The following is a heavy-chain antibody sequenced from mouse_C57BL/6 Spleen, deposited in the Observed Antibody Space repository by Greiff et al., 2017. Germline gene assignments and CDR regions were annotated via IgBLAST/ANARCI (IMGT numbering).Heavy chain of an antibody. CDR1: GYSIPSDY. CDR2: ISYSGST. D-gene: IGHD4-1*01. CDR3: ARGELSFGY. Sequence: EVKLLESGPGLAQPSQTLSLTCSVTGYSIPSDYWNWIRKFPGNKLEYMGYISYSGSTYYNPSLKSRISITRDTSKNQYYLQLNSVTTEDTATYYCARGELSFGYWGQGTTLTVSS. V-gene: IGHV3-8*01. J-gene: IGHJ2*01.